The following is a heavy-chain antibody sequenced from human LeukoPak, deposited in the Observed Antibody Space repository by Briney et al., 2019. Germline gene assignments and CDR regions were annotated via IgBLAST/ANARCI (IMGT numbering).Heavy chain of an antibody. V-gene: IGHV4-38-2*02. D-gene: IGHD3-16*02. Sequence: SETLSLTCTVSGYSISNNFYWAWIRQSPGKGLEWIVSINHSWSTYYNPSLKSRVTISVDTSKNQFSLKLSSVTAADTAVYYCARSRGDYVWGSYRNRGLIDIWGQGTMVTVSS. CDR2: INHSWST. J-gene: IGHJ3*02. CDR1: GYSISNNFY. CDR3: ARSRGDYVWGSYRNRGLIDI.